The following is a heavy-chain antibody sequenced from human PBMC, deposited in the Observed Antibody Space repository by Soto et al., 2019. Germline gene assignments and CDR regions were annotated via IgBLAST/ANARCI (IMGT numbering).Heavy chain of an antibody. CDR3: ARIPSVTTSYYYYMDV. J-gene: IGHJ6*03. CDR1: GFSLSTSGMC. D-gene: IGHD4-17*01. V-gene: IGHV2-70*11. Sequence: CGPTLVNPTQTLTLTCTFSGFSLSTSGMCVSWIRQPPGKALEWLARIDWDDDKYYSTSLKTRLTISKDTSKNQVVLTMTNMDPVDTATYYCARIPSVTTSYYYYMDVWGKGTTVTVSS. CDR2: IDWDDDK.